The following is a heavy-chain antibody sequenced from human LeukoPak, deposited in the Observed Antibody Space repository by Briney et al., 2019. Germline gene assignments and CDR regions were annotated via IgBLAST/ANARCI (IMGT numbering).Heavy chain of an antibody. CDR2: IYYSGST. CDR3: GSTNYNTSLKSRVSISVDTSKKQFSLELSSVTAADTAVYYCAIHGYDYVWGSYRYDFGY. Sequence: PSETLSLTCTGSGVTISSYYWSWIRQPPGKGLEWVGYIYYSGSTLYNPSPMNRGTITANTTNNQFSLKLISSIAADTTVDYSGSTNYNTSLKSRVSISVDTSKKQFSLELSSVTAADTAVYYCAIHGYDYVWGSYRYDFGYWGQGTLVTVSS. CDR1: GVTISSYY. J-gene: IGHJ4*02. V-gene: IGHV4-59*08. D-gene: IGHD3-10*01.